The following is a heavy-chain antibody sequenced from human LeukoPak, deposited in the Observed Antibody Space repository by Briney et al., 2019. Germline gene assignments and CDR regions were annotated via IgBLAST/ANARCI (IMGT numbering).Heavy chain of an antibody. D-gene: IGHD3-10*01. V-gene: IGHV4-34*01. CDR3: ARGLYSSGSYYKRSRWFDP. Sequence: SETLSLTCAVYGGSFSGYYWSWIRQPPGKGLEWIGEINHSGSTNYNPSLKSRVTISVATSKNQFSLKLSSVTAADTAVYYCARGLYSSGSYYKRSRWFDPWGQGTLVTVSS. CDR2: INHSGST. CDR1: GGSFSGYY. J-gene: IGHJ5*02.